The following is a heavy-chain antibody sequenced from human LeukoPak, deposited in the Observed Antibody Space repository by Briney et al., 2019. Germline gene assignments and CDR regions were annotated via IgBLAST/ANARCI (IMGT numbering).Heavy chain of an antibody. CDR3: ARDRGYGGTVATILDY. CDR2: ISYDGSNK. V-gene: IGHV3-30*04. D-gene: IGHD5-12*01. CDR1: GFTFSSYA. Sequence: GGSLRLSCAASGFTFSSYAMHWVRQAPGKGLEWVAVISYDGSNKYYADSVKGRFTISRDNSKNTLYLQMNSLRAEDTAVYYCARDRGYGGTVATILDYWGQGTLVTVSS. J-gene: IGHJ4*02.